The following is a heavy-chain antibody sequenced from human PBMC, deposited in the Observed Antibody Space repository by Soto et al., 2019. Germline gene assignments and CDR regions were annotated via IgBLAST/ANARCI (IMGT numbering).Heavy chain of an antibody. CDR3: ARVPFGGSSWYHSEYFQH. V-gene: IGHV1-18*01. D-gene: IGHD6-13*01. CDR2: ISAYNGNT. CDR1: GYTFTSYG. J-gene: IGHJ1*01. Sequence: QVQLVQSGAEVKKPGASVKVSCKASGYTFTSYGISWVRQAPGQGLEWMGWISAYNGNTNYAQKLQGRVTMTTDTSTSTAYMELRSLRSDDTAVYYCARVPFGGSSWYHSEYFQHWGQGTLVTVSS.